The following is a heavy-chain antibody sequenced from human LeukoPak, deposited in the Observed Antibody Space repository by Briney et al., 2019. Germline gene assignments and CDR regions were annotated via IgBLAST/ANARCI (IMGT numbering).Heavy chain of an antibody. D-gene: IGHD2-2*01. J-gene: IGHJ6*02. Sequence: SVKVSCKASGGTFSSYAISWVRQAPGQGLEWMGGIIPIFGTAKYAQKFQGRVTITADESTSTAYMELSSLRSEDTAVYYCARGELDIVVVPAAVYYGMDVWGQGTTVTVSS. CDR2: IIPIFGTA. CDR1: GGTFSSYA. CDR3: ARGELDIVVVPAAVYYGMDV. V-gene: IGHV1-69*01.